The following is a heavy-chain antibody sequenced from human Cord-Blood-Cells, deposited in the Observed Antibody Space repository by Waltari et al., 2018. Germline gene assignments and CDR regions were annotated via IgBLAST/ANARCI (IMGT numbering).Heavy chain of an antibody. V-gene: IGHV4-39*01. CDR2: IYYSGSN. CDR3: ARRLATIFGVVIGFDY. CDR1: GGSISSSSYY. Sequence: QLQLQESGPGLVKPSETLSLTCTVSGGSISSSSYYWGWIRQPPGKGLEWIGSIYYSGSNYYNPSLKSRVTISVDTSKNQFSLKLSSVTAADTAVYYCARRLATIFGVVIGFDYWGQGTLVTVSS. D-gene: IGHD3-3*01. J-gene: IGHJ4*02.